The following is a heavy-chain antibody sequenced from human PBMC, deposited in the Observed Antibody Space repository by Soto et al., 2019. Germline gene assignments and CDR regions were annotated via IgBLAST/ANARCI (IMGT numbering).Heavy chain of an antibody. D-gene: IGHD2-15*01. CDR3: ARDRGRSCIGGTCPFDY. CDR2: ISTYDGNT. Sequence: ASVKVSCKASGYSFTIYGITWVRQAPGQGLEWMGWISTYDGNTNHAQNFPGRVSMASDTSTSTAYMELRSLRSDDTAVYYCARDRGRSCIGGTCPFDYWGQGTLVTVSS. J-gene: IGHJ4*02. CDR1: GYSFTIYG. V-gene: IGHV1-18*01.